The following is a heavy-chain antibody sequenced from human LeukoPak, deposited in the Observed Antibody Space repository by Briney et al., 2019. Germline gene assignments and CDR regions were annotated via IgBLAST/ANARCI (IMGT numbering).Heavy chain of an antibody. D-gene: IGHD1-26*01. J-gene: IGHJ4*02. V-gene: IGHV3-74*01. Sequence: GGSLRLSCAASGFTFSNYWMHWGRQDPLKGLGSVSRINRDGGRTGYADPVKGRFTHSRDNAKKTLYLQMNSLRAEDTALYYCARGGTSGSLIYWGQGTLVTVSS. CDR1: GFTFSNYW. CDR3: ARGGTSGSLIY. CDR2: INRDGGRT.